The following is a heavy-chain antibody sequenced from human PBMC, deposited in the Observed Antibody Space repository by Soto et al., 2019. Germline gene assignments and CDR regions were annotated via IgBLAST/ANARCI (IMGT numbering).Heavy chain of an antibody. CDR3: ARHVPAAGYYYGMDV. V-gene: IGHV1-69*12. CDR2: IIPIFGTA. CDR1: GGTFSSYA. Sequence: QVQLVQSGAEVKKPGSSVKVSCKASGGTFSSYAISWVRQAPGQGLEWMGGIIPIFGTANYAQKFQGRVTITADESTSTCYMELSSLRSEDTALYYCARHVPAAGYYYGMDVWGQGTTVTVSS. D-gene: IGHD2-2*01. J-gene: IGHJ6*02.